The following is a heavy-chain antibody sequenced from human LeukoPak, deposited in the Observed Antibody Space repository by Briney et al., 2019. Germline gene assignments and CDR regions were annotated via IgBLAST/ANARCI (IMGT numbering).Heavy chain of an antibody. Sequence: PGGSLRLSCAASGFTFSSYGMHWVRQAPGKGLEWVAVISYDGSIKFYADSVKGRFTISRDNSKNTLYLQMNTLRAEDTAVYYCARGGENTAMVTGDFWGQGTLVTVSS. V-gene: IGHV3-30*03. CDR1: GFTFSSYG. CDR3: ARGGENTAMVTGDF. CDR2: ISYDGSIK. D-gene: IGHD5-18*01. J-gene: IGHJ4*02.